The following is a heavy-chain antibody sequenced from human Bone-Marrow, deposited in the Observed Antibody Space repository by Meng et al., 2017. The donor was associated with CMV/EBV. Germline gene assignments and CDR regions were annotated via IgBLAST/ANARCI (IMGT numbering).Heavy chain of an antibody. V-gene: IGHV4-59*01. J-gene: IGHJ3*02. CDR3: AGVGISNDAFDI. CDR1: GGSISSYY. Sequence: GSLRLSCTVSGGSISSYYWSWIRQPPGKGLEWIGYIYYSGSTNYNPSLKSRVTISVDTTKNQCSLKQSSVTAVDTTVYYCAGVGISNDAFDIWGQGTMVTVSS. CDR2: IYYSGST. D-gene: IGHD1-14*01.